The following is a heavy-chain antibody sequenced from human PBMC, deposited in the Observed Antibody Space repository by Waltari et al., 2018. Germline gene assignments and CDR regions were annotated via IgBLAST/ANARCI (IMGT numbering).Heavy chain of an antibody. Sequence: QVQLVESGGGVVQPGGSLRLSCAASGFTFSSYGMHWVRPAPGKGLEWVAFIRYDGSNKYYADSVKGRFTISRDNSKNKLYLQMNSLRAEDTAVYYCPKAGGIVGARWYFDLWGRGTLVTVSS. CDR2: IRYDGSNK. V-gene: IGHV3-30*02. CDR3: PKAGGIVGARWYFDL. CDR1: GFTFSSYG. J-gene: IGHJ2*01. D-gene: IGHD1-26*01.